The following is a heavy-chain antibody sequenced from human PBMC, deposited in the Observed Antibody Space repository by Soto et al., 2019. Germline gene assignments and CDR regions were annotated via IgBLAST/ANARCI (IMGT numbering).Heavy chain of an antibody. V-gene: IGHV2-5*02. D-gene: IGHD3-10*01. J-gene: IGHJ5*02. CDR3: AHSVSTMVRGVIITTNWLDP. CDR1: GFSLSTSGVG. CDR2: IYWDDDK. Sequence: SGPTLVNPTQTLTLTCTFSGFSLSTSGVGVGWIRQPPGKALEWLALIYWDDDKRYSPSLKSRLTITKDTSKNQVVLTMTNMDPVDTATYYCAHSVSTMVRGVIITTNWLDPWGQGTLVTVS.